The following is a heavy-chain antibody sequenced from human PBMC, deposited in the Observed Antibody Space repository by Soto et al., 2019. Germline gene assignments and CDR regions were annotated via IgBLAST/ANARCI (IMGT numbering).Heavy chain of an antibody. CDR1: GGSISSYY. CDR2: IYYSGST. D-gene: IGHD3-10*01. Sequence: QVQLQESGPGLVKPSETLSLTCTVSGGSISSYYWSWIRQPPGKGLEWIGYIYYSGSTNYNPSLKSRVTISVDTSKNQSSLKLSSVTAADTAVYYCARAGGHYYDAFDIWGQGTMVTVSS. CDR3: ARAGGHYYDAFDI. J-gene: IGHJ3*02. V-gene: IGHV4-59*01.